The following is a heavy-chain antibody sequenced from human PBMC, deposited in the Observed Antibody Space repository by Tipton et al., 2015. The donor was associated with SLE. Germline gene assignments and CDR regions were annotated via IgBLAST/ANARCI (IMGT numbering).Heavy chain of an antibody. D-gene: IGHD3-3*01. Sequence: GLVKPSETLSLTCAVYGGSFSGFYWSWICQPPGKGLGWIGEINHSGSTNYNPSLKSRVTISVDTSKNQFSLKLSSVTAADTAVYYCASQAGDGITIFGVVRPYDYYGMDIWGQGTTVTVSS. CDR3: ASQAGDGITIFGVVRPYDYYGMDI. J-gene: IGHJ6*02. V-gene: IGHV4-34*01. CDR2: INHSGST. CDR1: GGSFSGFY.